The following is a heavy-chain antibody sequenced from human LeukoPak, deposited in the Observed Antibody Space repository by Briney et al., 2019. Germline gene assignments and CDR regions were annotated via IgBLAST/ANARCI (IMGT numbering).Heavy chain of an antibody. CDR2: IYYSGST. CDR1: GGSISSYY. Sequence: SETLSLTCTVSGGSISSYYWSWIRQPPGKGLEWIGYIYYSGSTNYNPSLKSRVTISVDTPKNQFSLKLSSVTAADTAVYYCARVYDGKYTNWGQGTLVTVSS. D-gene: IGHD5/OR15-5a*01. CDR3: ARVYDGKYTN. V-gene: IGHV4-59*01. J-gene: IGHJ4*02.